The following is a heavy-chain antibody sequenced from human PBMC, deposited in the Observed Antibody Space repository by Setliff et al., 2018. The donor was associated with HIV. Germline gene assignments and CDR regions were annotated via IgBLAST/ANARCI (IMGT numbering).Heavy chain of an antibody. CDR1: GYTFTTYG. D-gene: IGHD3-10*02. J-gene: IGHJ3*02. Sequence: GASVKVSCKASGYTFTTYGITWVRQAPGQGLEWMGIINPSNDATTYAQKFKGRVTMVSDTSTSTVYMELRTLRSEDTAVYYCAKVLLFGVDVFDIWGQGTMVTVSS. CDR2: INPSNDAT. CDR3: AKVLLFGVDVFDI. V-gene: IGHV1-46*01.